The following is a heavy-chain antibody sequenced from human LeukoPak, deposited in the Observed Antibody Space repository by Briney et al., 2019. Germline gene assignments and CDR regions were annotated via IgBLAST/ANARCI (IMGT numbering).Heavy chain of an antibody. CDR2: IYNSGRT. J-gene: IGHJ4*02. CDR3: ARGRAGQLWVKPPGMVYFDY. V-gene: IGHV4-34*01. Sequence: SETLSLTCAVSGESFSGYSWSWIRQPPGKGLEWIGDIYNSGRTTYNPSLKSRVTISVHASKKQFSLKLSSVTAADTAVYYCARGRAGQLWVKPPGMVYFDYWGQGTLVTVSS. D-gene: IGHD5-18*01. CDR1: GESFSGYS.